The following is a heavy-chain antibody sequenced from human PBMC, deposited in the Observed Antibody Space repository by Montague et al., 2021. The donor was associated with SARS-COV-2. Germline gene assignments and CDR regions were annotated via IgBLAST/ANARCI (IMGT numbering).Heavy chain of an antibody. V-gene: IGHV4-59*01. Sequence: SETLSLTCTVSGGSISNYYWSWIRQPPGKGMEWIAYMYYSGSTKYNPSPKSSAIITVDTSKNQFSLTLSSMTAAAAAVYYCARARGGTIFGLIGAYYGMDVWGQGTTVTVS. D-gene: IGHD3-3*01. CDR3: ARARGGTIFGLIGAYYGMDV. CDR2: MYYSGST. J-gene: IGHJ6*02. CDR1: GGSISNYY.